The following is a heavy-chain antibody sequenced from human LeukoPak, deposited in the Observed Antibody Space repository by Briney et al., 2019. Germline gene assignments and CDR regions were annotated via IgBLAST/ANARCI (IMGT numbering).Heavy chain of an antibody. CDR1: GGSISSYY. Sequence: SETLSLTCTVSGGSISSYYWSWLRQPPGKGLEWIGYIYYSGSTNYNPSLKSRVTISVDTSKNQFSLKLSSVTAADTAVYYCARDKGSWYYFDYWGQGTLVTASS. V-gene: IGHV4-59*01. CDR3: ARDKGSWYYFDY. J-gene: IGHJ4*02. CDR2: IYYSGST. D-gene: IGHD6-13*01.